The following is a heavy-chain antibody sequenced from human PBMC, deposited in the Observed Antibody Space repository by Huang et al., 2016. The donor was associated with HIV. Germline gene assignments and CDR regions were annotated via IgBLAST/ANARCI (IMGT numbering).Heavy chain of an antibody. Sequence: EVQLVESGGGLVKPGGSLRLYCAASGVTFTNAWMNWVRQAPGKGIEWVGRVTSRADGVTTDYAAPVKGRVTISRDDSKNTLYLQLNSLKPEDTAIYYCSTEVRAFYDILATGCPYWGPGTLVTVSS. J-gene: IGHJ4*02. CDR1: GVTFTNAW. D-gene: IGHD3-9*01. V-gene: IGHV3-15*01. CDR3: STEVRAFYDILATGCPY. CDR2: VTSRADGVTT.